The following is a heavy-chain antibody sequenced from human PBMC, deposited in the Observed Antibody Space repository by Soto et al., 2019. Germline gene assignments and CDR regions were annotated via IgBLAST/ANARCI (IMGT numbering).Heavy chain of an antibody. CDR1: GFTFSIHG. CDR2: ISNDGNKK. CDR3: AKDKVPYYDFWSGQRWFDP. V-gene: IGHV3-30*18. J-gene: IGHJ5*02. Sequence: GGSLRLSCAASGFTFSIHGMHWVRQTPGKGLEWVAVISNDGNKKYYVESVEGRFSISRDNSKSIVYLQMNNARIEDTAKYYCAKDKVPYYDFWSGQRWFDPWGQGTQVTVSS. D-gene: IGHD3-3*01.